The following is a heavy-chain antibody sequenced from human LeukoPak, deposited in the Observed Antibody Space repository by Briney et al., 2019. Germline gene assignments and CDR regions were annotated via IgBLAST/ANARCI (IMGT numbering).Heavy chain of an antibody. J-gene: IGHJ5*02. CDR1: GGSISSYY. V-gene: IGHV4-59*01. D-gene: IGHD3-3*01. CDR3: ARGGYDFWSGSKNWFDP. CDR2: IYYSGST. Sequence: SETLSLTCTVSGGSISSYYWSWIRQPPGKGLEWIGNIYYSGSTNYNPSLKSRVTISVDTSKNQFSLKLSSVTAADTAVYYCARGGYDFWSGSKNWFDPWGQGTLVTVSS.